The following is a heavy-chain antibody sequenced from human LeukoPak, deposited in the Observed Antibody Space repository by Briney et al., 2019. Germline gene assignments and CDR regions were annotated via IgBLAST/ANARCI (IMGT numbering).Heavy chain of an antibody. V-gene: IGHV4-39*07. CDR2: IYYSGST. Sequence: SETLSLTCTVSGGSISSSSYYWGWIRQPPGKGLEWIGSIYYSGSTYYNPSLKSRVTISVDTSKNQFSLKLSSVTAADTAVYYCARDYGEGSSVDYWGQGTLVTVSS. D-gene: IGHD6-19*01. J-gene: IGHJ4*02. CDR3: ARDYGEGSSVDY. CDR1: GGSISSSSYY.